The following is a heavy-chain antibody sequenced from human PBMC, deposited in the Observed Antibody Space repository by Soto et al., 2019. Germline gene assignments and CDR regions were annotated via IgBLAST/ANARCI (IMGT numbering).Heavy chain of an antibody. V-gene: IGHV1-18*01. CDR1: GYTFTSYG. Sequence: ASVKVSCKASGYTFTSYGISWVRQAPGQGLEWMGWISAYNGNTNYAQKLQGRVTMTTDTSTSTAYMELSSLRSEDTAVYYCARDEVVVVPAATRLDAFDIWGQGTMVTVSS. CDR2: ISAYNGNT. J-gene: IGHJ3*02. D-gene: IGHD2-2*01. CDR3: ARDEVVVVPAATRLDAFDI.